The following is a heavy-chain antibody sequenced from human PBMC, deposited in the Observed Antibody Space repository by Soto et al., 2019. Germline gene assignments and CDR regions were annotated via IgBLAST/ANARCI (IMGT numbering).Heavy chain of an antibody. CDR3: ARSSYSLDAFDI. J-gene: IGHJ3*02. D-gene: IGHD2-15*01. CDR1: GGSISTDHYH. CDR2: IYYSGST. V-gene: IGHV4-30-4*01. Sequence: SETLSLTCTVSGGSISTDHYHWTWIRQPPGKGLEWIGYIYYSGSTNYSPSLKSRVTISVDTSKNQFSLKLSSVTAADTAVYYCARSSYSLDAFDIWGQGTMVTVSS.